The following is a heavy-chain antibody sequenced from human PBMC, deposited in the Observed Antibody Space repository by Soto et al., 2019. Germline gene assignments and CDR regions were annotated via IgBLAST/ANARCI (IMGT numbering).Heavy chain of an antibody. D-gene: IGHD2-2*03. Sequence: EASVKVSCKASGYTFTSYDINWVRQATGQGLEWMGWMNPNSGNTGYAQKFQGRVTMTRNTSISTAYMELSSLRSEDTAVYYCARLDIVVVPAARGGYYYGMDVWGQGTTVTVSS. V-gene: IGHV1-8*01. J-gene: IGHJ6*02. CDR1: GYTFTSYD. CDR3: ARLDIVVVPAARGGYYYGMDV. CDR2: MNPNSGNT.